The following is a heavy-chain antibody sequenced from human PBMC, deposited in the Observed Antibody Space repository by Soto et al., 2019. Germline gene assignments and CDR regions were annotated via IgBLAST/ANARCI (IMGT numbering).Heavy chain of an antibody. CDR3: AASYGSGYRAFDS. D-gene: IGHD3-10*01. CDR1: GDTFSFYT. CDR2: VNPIVSMS. Sequence: QVQLVQSGAEVKKPGSSVKVSCKASGDTFSFYTINWVRQAPGLGLEWMGRVNPIVSMSNYAQKFQGRVTITADKSTNTAYMQLSSLRSEDTAIYYCAASYGSGYRAFDSWGQGALVTVSS. V-gene: IGHV1-69*02. J-gene: IGHJ4*02.